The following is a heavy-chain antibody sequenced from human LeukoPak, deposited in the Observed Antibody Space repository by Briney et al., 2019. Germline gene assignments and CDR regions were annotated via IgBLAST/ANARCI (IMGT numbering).Heavy chain of an antibody. J-gene: IGHJ4*02. CDR1: GFTFSSYA. CDR2: ISGSGGST. CDR3: ASGASIYGPFDY. V-gene: IGHV3-23*01. D-gene: IGHD2/OR15-2a*01. Sequence: GGSLRLSCAASGFTFSSYAMSWVRQAPGKGLEWVPAISGSGGSTYYADSVKGRFTISRDNSKSTLYLQMNSLRAEDTAVYYCASGASIYGPFDYWGQGTLVTVSS.